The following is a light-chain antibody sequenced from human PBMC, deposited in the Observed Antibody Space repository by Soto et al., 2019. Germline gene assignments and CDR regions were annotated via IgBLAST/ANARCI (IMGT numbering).Light chain of an antibody. CDR1: QDISNY. CDR3: QQYDNLPSYT. V-gene: IGKV1-33*01. J-gene: IGKJ2*01. Sequence: DIQMSQSPSSLSASVGDRVTITCQASQDISNYLNWYQHKPGKAPKLLIFRASNLETGVPSRFSGGGSGTQFTFPISSLQPEDIATYCCQQYDNLPSYTFGPGTKLEIK. CDR2: RAS.